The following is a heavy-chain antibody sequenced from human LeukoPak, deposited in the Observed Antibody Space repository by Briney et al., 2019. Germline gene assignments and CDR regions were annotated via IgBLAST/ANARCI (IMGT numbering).Heavy chain of an antibody. D-gene: IGHD3-9*01. CDR1: GFTFSNYG. J-gene: IGHJ4*02. CDR2: ISYDGSNK. CDR3: ARDRAYYDILTGYYRDFIY. Sequence: GGSLRLSCAASGFTFSNYGMHWVRQAPGKGLEWVAVISYDGSNKYYADSVKGRFTISRDNAKNSLYLQMNSLRAEDTAVYYCARDRAYYDILTGYYRDFIYWGQGTLVTVSS. V-gene: IGHV3-30*03.